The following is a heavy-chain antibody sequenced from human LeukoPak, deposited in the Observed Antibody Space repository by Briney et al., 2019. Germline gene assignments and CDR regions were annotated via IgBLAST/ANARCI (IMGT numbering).Heavy chain of an antibody. D-gene: IGHD2-15*01. J-gene: IGHJ5*02. CDR3: ARRVVVVAARSRPEYNWFDP. CDR1: GGSISSYY. Sequence: SETLSLTCTVSGGSISSYYWSWIRQPAGKGLEWIGRIYTSGSTNYNPSLKSRVTISVDTSKNQFSLKLSSVTAADTAVYYCARRVVVVAARSRPEYNWFDPWGQGTLVTVSS. CDR2: IYTSGST. V-gene: IGHV4-4*07.